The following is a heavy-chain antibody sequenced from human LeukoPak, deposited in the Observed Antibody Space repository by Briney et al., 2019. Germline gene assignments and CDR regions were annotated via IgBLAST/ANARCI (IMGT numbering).Heavy chain of an antibody. D-gene: IGHD4/OR15-4a*01. Sequence: SETLSLTCTVSGGSVSSGSYYWSWIRQPPGKGLEWIGYIYYSGSTNYNPSLKSRVTISVDTSKNQFSLKLSSVTAADTAVYYCARFYGGAATRWGQGTLVTVSS. CDR3: ARFYGGAATR. CDR2: IYYSGST. V-gene: IGHV4-61*01. CDR1: GGSVSSGSYY. J-gene: IGHJ4*02.